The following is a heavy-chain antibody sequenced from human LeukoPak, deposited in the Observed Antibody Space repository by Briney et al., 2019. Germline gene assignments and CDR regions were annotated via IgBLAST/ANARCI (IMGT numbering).Heavy chain of an antibody. J-gene: IGHJ4*02. CDR3: ARHRLLWFGELGYYFDY. Sequence: SETLSLTCTVSGGSISSSSYFWGWIRQPPGKGLEWIGSIYYRGSAYYNPSLKSRVTISVDTSKNQFSLKLSSVTAADTAVYYCARHRLLWFGELGYYFDYWGQGTLVTVSS. D-gene: IGHD3-10*01. CDR2: IYYRGSA. V-gene: IGHV4-39*01. CDR1: GGSISSSSYF.